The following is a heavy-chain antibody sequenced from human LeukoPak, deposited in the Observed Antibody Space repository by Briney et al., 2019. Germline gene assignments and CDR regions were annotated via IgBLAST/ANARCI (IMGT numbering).Heavy chain of an antibody. Sequence: SQTLSLTCAISGDSVSSNSAAWNWLRQSPSRGLEWLGRTYYRSKLYNDYAVSVKSRITINPDTSKNQFSLQLNSVTPEDTAVYYCARGWGQWELDAFDIWGQGTMVTVSS. CDR3: ARGWGQWELDAFDI. V-gene: IGHV6-1*01. CDR1: GDSVSSNSAA. CDR2: TYYRSKLYN. D-gene: IGHD1-26*01. J-gene: IGHJ3*02.